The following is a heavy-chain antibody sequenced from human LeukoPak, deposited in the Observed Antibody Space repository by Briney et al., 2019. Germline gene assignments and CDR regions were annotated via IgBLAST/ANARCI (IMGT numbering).Heavy chain of an antibody. CDR2: IIPIFGTA. CDR3: ARGATYYYDSSGYSTDY. CDR1: GGTFSSYA. Sequence: ASVKVSCKASGGTFSSYAISWVRQAPGQGLEWMGGIIPIFGTANYAQKFQGRVTMTRDTSTSTVYMELSSLRSEDTAVYYCARGATYYYDSSGYSTDYWGQGTLVTVSS. V-gene: IGHV1-69*05. J-gene: IGHJ4*02. D-gene: IGHD3-22*01.